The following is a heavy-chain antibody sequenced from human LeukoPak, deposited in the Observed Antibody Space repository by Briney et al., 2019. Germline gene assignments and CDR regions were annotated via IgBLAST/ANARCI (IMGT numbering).Heavy chain of an antibody. Sequence: GGSLRLSCAASGFTFSSYGMHWVRQAPGKGLDWVAVISNDGSNKYYADSVKGRFTISRDNSKNTLYLQMNSLRAEDTAVYYCARDFCSGGSCGFDYWGQGTLVTVSS. CDR3: ARDFCSGGSCGFDY. CDR2: ISNDGSNK. J-gene: IGHJ4*02. D-gene: IGHD2-15*01. V-gene: IGHV3-30*03. CDR1: GFTFSSYG.